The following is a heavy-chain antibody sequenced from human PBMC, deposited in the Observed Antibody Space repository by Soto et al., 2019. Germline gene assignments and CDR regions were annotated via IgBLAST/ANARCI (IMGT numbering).Heavy chain of an antibody. CDR1: GFTFDDYA. Sequence: AGGSLRLSCAASGFTFDDYAMHWVRQAPGKGLEWVSGISWNSGSIGYADSVKGRFTISRDNAKNSLYLQMNSLRAEDTALYYCAKDIEYSSICCYYGMDVWGQGTTVTVSS. V-gene: IGHV3-9*01. CDR3: AKDIEYSSICCYYGMDV. J-gene: IGHJ6*02. CDR2: ISWNSGSI. D-gene: IGHD6-13*01.